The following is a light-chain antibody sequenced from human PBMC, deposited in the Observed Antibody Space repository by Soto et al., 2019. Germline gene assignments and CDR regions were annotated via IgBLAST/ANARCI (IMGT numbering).Light chain of an antibody. CDR3: QHYGSSPKT. CDR1: QSISVTY. J-gene: IGKJ1*01. V-gene: IGKV3-20*01. Sequence: EIVLTQSPGTLSLSPGERATLSCRASQSISVTYLAWYQQKPGQAPRLLIHGASSRATGIPDRFSGSGSGTDFSLTISRLEPEDFAVYYCQHYGSSPKTFGQGTKVDIK. CDR2: GAS.